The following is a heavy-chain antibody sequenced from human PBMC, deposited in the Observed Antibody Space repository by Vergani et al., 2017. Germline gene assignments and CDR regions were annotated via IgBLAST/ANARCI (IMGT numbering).Heavy chain of an antibody. CDR1: EFTFSNSA. D-gene: IGHD3-10*01. CDR2: ISGSGVSA. Sequence: EVQLLESGGGLVQPGGSLRLTCAASEFTFSNSAMSWVRQAPGKGLEWVSGISGSGVSAYYTDSVKGRFTISRDNSKNMLFLQMNNLRTEDTAIYYCAKQYFVSGNYLFDYWGQGTLVTVSS. J-gene: IGHJ4*02. CDR3: AKQYFVSGNYLFDY. V-gene: IGHV3-23*01.